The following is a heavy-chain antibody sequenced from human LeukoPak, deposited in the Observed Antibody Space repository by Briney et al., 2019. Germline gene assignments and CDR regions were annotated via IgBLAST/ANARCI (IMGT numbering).Heavy chain of an antibody. D-gene: IGHD1-26*01. CDR1: GFTVSRNY. J-gene: IGHJ5*02. Sequence: GGSLRLSCAASGFTVSRNYMSWVRQAPGKGLEWVSVIYSGGNTYYADSVKGRFTISRDNSKNTLYVQMNSLRAEDTAIYYCAKKYSTGLDPWGQGTLVTVSS. CDR2: IYSGGNT. CDR3: AKKYSTGLDP. V-gene: IGHV3-53*01.